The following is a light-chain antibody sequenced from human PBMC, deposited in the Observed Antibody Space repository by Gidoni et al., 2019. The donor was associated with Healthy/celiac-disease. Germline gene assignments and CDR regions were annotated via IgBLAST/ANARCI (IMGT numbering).Light chain of an antibody. V-gene: IGKV3-20*01. CDR2: GAS. J-gene: IGKJ1*01. CDR1: QSVSSSY. CDR3: QQYGSSPPWT. Sequence: EIVLTQSPGTLSLSPGERATLSCRASQSVSSSYLAWYQQKPGQAPSRLLYGASSRATGIPDRFSGSGSGTDFTLTISSLEPEDFAVYYCQQYGSSPPWTFGQGTKVEIK.